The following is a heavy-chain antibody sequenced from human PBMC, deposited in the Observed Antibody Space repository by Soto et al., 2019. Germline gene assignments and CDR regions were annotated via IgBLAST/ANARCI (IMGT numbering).Heavy chain of an antibody. D-gene: IGHD6-13*01. CDR2: ISAYNGNT. V-gene: IGHV1-18*01. J-gene: IGHJ6*02. CDR3: ARPLVEQQLVLSYYYGMDV. CDR1: GYTFTSYG. Sequence: QVQLVQSGAEVKKPGASVKVSCKASGYTFTSYGISWVRQAPGQGLEWMGWISAYNGNTNYAQKLQGRVTMTTDTXMSXAXKELRSLRSDDTAVYYCARPLVEQQLVLSYYYGMDVWGQGTTVTVSS.